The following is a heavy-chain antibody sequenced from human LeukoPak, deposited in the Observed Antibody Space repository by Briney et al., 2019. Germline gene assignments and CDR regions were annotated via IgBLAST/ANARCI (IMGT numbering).Heavy chain of an antibody. CDR2: ISGSGVST. Sequence: GGSLRLSCTASGFTFSSYAMSWVRQAPGKGLEWVSAISGSGVSTYYADSVKGRFTISRDNSKNTLYLQMNSLRAEDTAVYYCAKGITMIDRPFDYWGQGTLVTVSS. D-gene: IGHD3-22*01. J-gene: IGHJ4*02. CDR3: AKGITMIDRPFDY. V-gene: IGHV3-23*01. CDR1: GFTFSSYA.